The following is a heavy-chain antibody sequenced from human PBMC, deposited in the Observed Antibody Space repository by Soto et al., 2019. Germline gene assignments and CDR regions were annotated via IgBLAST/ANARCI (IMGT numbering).Heavy chain of an antibody. J-gene: IGHJ4*02. CDR1: GYTFTGYY. Sequence: ASVKVSCKASGYTFTGYYMHWVRQAPGRGLEWMGWINPNSGGTNYAQRFQGRVTMTRDTSISTAYMELSRLRSDDTAVYYCARGGYSSSWSDFDYWGQGTLVTVSS. V-gene: IGHV1-2*02. D-gene: IGHD6-13*01. CDR3: ARGGYSSSWSDFDY. CDR2: INPNSGGT.